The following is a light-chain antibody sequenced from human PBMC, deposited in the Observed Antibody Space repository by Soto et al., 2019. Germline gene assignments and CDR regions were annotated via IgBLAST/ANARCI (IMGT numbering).Light chain of an antibody. CDR2: AAS. Sequence: DIQMTQSHSTLSASVGDRVTITCRASQSIRSLLAWYQQKPGKAPKVLIYAASTLQSGVPSRFSGSGSGTDFTLTISSLQPEDFATYYCQQLNSYPSITFGQGTRLEIK. CDR3: QQLNSYPSIT. CDR1: QSIRSL. V-gene: IGKV1-9*01. J-gene: IGKJ5*01.